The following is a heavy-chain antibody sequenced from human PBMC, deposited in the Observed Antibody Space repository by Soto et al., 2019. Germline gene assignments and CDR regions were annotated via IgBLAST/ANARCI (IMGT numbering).Heavy chain of an antibody. J-gene: IGHJ4*02. D-gene: IGHD3-22*01. CDR3: SKDLGSYDRWAPYYFDY. CDR1: GFTFSDYY. CDR2: ISSSNSYI. Sequence: PGGSLRLSCAASGFTFSDYYMSWIRQAPGKGLEWVSFISSSNSYIQYADSVKGRFTISRDNAKNSLFLQMNSLRAEDTAVYYCSKDLGSYDRWAPYYFDYWGQGTLVTVSS. V-gene: IGHV3-11*06.